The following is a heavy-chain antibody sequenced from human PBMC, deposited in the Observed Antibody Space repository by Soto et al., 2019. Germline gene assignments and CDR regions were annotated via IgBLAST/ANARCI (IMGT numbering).Heavy chain of an antibody. CDR2: ISGGGGSI. CDR3: ARALDFWSAYFDY. D-gene: IGHD3-3*01. J-gene: IGHJ4*02. CDR1: GFSFRRYA. V-gene: IGHV3-23*01. Sequence: GGTLRLSCVASGFSFRRYAMSWVRQAPGKGLEWVSVISGGGGSIYYVDSVKGRFTISRDNSKNTLYLQMNSLRTEDTAVYYSARALDFWSAYFDYWRQGSLVTVSS.